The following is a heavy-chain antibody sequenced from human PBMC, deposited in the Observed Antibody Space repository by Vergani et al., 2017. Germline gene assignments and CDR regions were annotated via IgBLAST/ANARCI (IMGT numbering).Heavy chain of an antibody. CDR3: AKGSFPAAIRNYFDY. CDR2: ISGSGGST. D-gene: IGHD2-2*02. Sequence: EVQLVESGGGLIQPGRSLRLSCAASGFTFSSYAMSWVRQAPGKGLEWVSAISGSGGSTYYAAPVKGRFTISRDKSKKTLYLQMNSLRAEDTAVYYCAKGSFPAAIRNYFDYWGQGTLVTVSS. CDR1: GFTFSSYA. V-gene: IGHV3-23*04. J-gene: IGHJ4*02.